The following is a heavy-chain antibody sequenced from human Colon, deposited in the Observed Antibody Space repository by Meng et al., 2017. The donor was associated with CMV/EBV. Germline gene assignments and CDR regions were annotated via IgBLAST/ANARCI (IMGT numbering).Heavy chain of an antibody. V-gene: IGHV1-18*01. CDR3: ARVRGGLGPGATTNWFDP. Sequence: ASVKVSCKASGYTFTSYGISWVRQAPGQGLEWMGWISAYNANTNYAQKFQGRVTMTTDTSTSTAYMELRSLRSDDTAVYYCARVRGGLGPGATTNWFDPWGQGTQVTVSS. CDR2: ISAYNANT. CDR1: GYTFTSYG. D-gene: IGHD3-16*01. J-gene: IGHJ5*02.